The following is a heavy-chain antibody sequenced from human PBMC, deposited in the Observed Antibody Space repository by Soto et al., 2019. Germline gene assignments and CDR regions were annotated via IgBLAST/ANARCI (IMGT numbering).Heavy chain of an antibody. Sequence: GGSLRLSCADSGFTVFTYAMSWVRQAPGKGLEWVSGITDSGDSTYYADSVKGRFTISRDNSKNTLYLQMNSLRAEDTAVYYCAKDTPSVTFIFHSWGEGTL. D-gene: IGHD4-4*01. CDR1: GFTVFTYA. J-gene: IGHJ5*01. CDR3: AKDTPSVTFIFHS. CDR2: ITDSGDST. V-gene: IGHV3-23*01.